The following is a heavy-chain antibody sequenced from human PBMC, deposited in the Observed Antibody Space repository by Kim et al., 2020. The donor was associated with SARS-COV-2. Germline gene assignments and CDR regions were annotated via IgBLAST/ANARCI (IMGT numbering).Heavy chain of an antibody. Sequence: GGSLRLSCSASGFSFSSYNMHWVRQAQGKGLQYVSGINTNGGSTYYTDSVKGRFTISRDNSKNTLYLQMSSLRAEDTAVYYCYGSVTYIHWGQGTLVTVSS. D-gene: IGHD3-10*01. J-gene: IGHJ4*02. V-gene: IGHV3-64D*06. CDR1: GFSFSSYN. CDR2: INTNGGST. CDR3: YGSVTYIH.